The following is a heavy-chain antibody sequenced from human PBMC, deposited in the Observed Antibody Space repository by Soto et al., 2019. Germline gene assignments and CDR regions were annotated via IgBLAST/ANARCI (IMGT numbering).Heavy chain of an antibody. CDR1: GFTFSSYG. Sequence: QVQLVESGGGVVQPGRSLRLSCAASGFTFSSYGMHWVRQAPGKGLEWVAVISYDGSNKYYADSVKGRFTISRDNAKNTLYLQMNSLRAADPAVYYCAKDTEGEWSGMDVWGQGTTVTVSS. V-gene: IGHV3-30*18. CDR3: AKDTEGEWSGMDV. CDR2: ISYDGSNK. J-gene: IGHJ6*02. D-gene: IGHD3-3*01.